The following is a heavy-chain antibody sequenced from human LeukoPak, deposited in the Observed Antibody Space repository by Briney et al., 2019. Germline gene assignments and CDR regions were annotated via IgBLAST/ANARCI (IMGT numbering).Heavy chain of an antibody. CDR2: ISSSGSTI. Sequence: GGSLRLSCAASGFTFSDYYMSWIRQAPGKGLEWVSYISSSGSTIYYADSVKGRFTISRDNAKNSLYLQMNSLRGEDTAVYYCASQSGYSQENAFDFWGQGTMVTVSS. CDR1: GFTFSDYY. J-gene: IGHJ3*01. V-gene: IGHV3-11*04. D-gene: IGHD5-18*01. CDR3: ASQSGYSQENAFDF.